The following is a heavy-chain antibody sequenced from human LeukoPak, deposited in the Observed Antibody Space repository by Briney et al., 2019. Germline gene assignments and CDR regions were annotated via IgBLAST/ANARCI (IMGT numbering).Heavy chain of an antibody. CDR1: GGSLSGYY. CDR2: INRSGSI. Sequence: SETLSLTCAVYGGSLSGYYCNWIRQPPGKGLEWIGEINRSGSINYSPSLKSRVTISLDTSNSQFSLKLSSVAAADTAVYYCARVRITMVRGANNWFDPWGQRTLVTVSS. V-gene: IGHV4-34*01. D-gene: IGHD3-10*01. CDR3: ARVRITMVRGANNWFDP. J-gene: IGHJ5*02.